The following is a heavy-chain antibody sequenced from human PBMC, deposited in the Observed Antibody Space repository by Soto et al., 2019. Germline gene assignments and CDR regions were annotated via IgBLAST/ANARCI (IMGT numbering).Heavy chain of an antibody. V-gene: IGHV4-59*08. CDR3: ARLGGYYQAFDH. CDR2: LYNTGST. D-gene: IGHD3-3*01. J-gene: IGHJ4*02. CDR1: GASISRYY. Sequence: ASETLSLTFTVSGASISRYYWSWIRQPPGKGLEWIGYLYNTGSTNYNPSLKSRVTISVDSSKNQFSLKLDSVTAADTAVYYCARLGGYYQAFDHWGQGTLVTVSS.